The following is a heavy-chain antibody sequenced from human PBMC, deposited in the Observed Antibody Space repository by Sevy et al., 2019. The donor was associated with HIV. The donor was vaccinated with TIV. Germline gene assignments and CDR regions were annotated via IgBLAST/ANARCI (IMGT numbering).Heavy chain of an antibody. CDR3: ARESDYYDSSGYYRVFDY. D-gene: IGHD3-22*01. J-gene: IGHJ4*02. CDR1: GGSISSYY. CDR2: IYYSGST. V-gene: IGHV4-59*01. Sequence: SETLSLTCTVSGGSISSYYWSWIRQPPGKGLEWIGYIYYSGSTNYNPSLKSRVTISVDTSKNRFSLKLSSVTAADTAVYYCARESDYYDSSGYYRVFDYWGQGTLVTVSS.